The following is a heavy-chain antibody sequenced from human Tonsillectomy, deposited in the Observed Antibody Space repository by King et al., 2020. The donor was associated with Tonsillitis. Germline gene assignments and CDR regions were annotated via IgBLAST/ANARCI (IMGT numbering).Heavy chain of an antibody. CDR3: AKDMTTAVFDP. V-gene: IGHV3-30*02. J-gene: IGHJ5*02. D-gene: IGHD4-17*01. CDR1: GFIFSSYG. Sequence: VQLVESGGGVFQPGGSLRLSCAASGFIFSSYGMHWVRQAPGKGLEWVAFIRYDGSNEYYAESVKGRFTISRDNSKNTLWLQMNSLRAEDTALYYCAKDMTTAVFDPWGQGTLVTVS. CDR2: IRYDGSNE.